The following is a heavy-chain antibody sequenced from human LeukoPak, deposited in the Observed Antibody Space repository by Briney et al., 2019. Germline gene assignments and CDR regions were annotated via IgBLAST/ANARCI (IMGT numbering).Heavy chain of an antibody. D-gene: IGHD1-7*01. J-gene: IGHJ4*02. CDR2: INPNSGGT. Sequence: ASVKVPCKASGYTFTGYYMHWVRQAPGQGLEWMGWINPNSGGTNYAQKFQGRVSMTRDTSISTAYMKLSRLRSDDTAVYYCTEQTGTTEVWGQGTLVTVSS. V-gene: IGHV1-2*02. CDR1: GYTFTGYY. CDR3: TEQTGTTEV.